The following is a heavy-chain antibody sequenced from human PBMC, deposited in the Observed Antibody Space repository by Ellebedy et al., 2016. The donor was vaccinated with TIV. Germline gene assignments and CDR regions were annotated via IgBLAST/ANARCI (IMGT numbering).Heavy chain of an antibody. CDR2: IYQDGSER. CDR3: ARRASYGDYAVQVNPWFDP. CDR1: GFSFRSYW. V-gene: IGHV3-7*01. D-gene: IGHD4-17*01. J-gene: IGHJ5*02. Sequence: PGGSLRLSCAASGFSFRSYWMTWVRQAPGKGLEWVANIYQDGSERLYLDSVKGRFTVSRDNAKNSLYLQMNSRRVEVTAVYYCARRASYGDYAVQVNPWFDPWGQGTLVTVSS.